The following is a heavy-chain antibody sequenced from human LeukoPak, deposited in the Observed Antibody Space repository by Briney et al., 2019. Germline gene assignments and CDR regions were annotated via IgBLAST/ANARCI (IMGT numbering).Heavy chain of an antibody. CDR2: VSHSGST. CDR3: ASHMVVAGTRGFDS. D-gene: IGHD6-19*01. CDR1: GGSIYSSNW. J-gene: IGHJ4*02. V-gene: IGHV4-4*02. Sequence: SETLSLTCAVSGGSIYSSNWWSWVRQAPGQELEWIGEVSHSGSTNYNPSLKSRVTISMDKSNNQFSLKLDSATAADTAVYYCASHMVVAGTRGFDSWGQGTLLTVSS.